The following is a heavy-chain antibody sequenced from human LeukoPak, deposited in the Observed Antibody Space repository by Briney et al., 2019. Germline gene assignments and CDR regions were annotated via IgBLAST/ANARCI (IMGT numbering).Heavy chain of an antibody. D-gene: IGHD3-10*01. CDR2: IYHSGST. CDR3: ARVWVDYYGSGSYLYYYYTDV. J-gene: IGHJ6*03. V-gene: IGHV4-38-2*02. CDR1: GYSISSGYY. Sequence: SETLSLTCTVSGYSISSGYYWGWIRQPPGKGLEWIGSIYHSGSTYYNPSLKSRVTISVDTSKNQFSLKLSSVTAADTAVYYCARVWVDYYGSGSYLYYYYTDVWGKGTTVTISS.